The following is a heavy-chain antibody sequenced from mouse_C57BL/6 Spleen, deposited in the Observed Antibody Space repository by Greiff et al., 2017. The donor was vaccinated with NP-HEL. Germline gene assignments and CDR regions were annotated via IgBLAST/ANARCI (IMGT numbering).Heavy chain of an antibody. Sequence: VQLQQSGAELVRPGASVKLSCKASGYTFTDYYINWVKQRPGQGLEWIARIYPGSGNTYYNEKFKGKATLTAEKSSSTAYMQLSSLTSEDSAVYFCAGYGMMDYWGQGTSVTVSS. D-gene: IGHD1-1*01. J-gene: IGHJ4*01. CDR3: AGYGMMDY. CDR2: IYPGSGNT. V-gene: IGHV1-76*01. CDR1: GYTFTDYY.